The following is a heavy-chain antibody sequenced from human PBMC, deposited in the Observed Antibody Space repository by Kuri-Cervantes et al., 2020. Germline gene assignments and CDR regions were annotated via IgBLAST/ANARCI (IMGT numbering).Heavy chain of an antibody. V-gene: IGHV3-30-3*02. CDR1: GFTFSSYA. J-gene: IGHJ4*02. CDR2: ISYDGSNK. Sequence: GESLKTSCAASGFTFSSYAMHWVRQAPGKGLEWVAVISYDGSNKYYTDSVKGRFTISRDNSKNTLYLQMNSLRAEDTAVYYCAKPVVLYSQYAGYFDYWGQGTLVTVSS. D-gene: IGHD5-18*01. CDR3: AKPVVLYSQYAGYFDY.